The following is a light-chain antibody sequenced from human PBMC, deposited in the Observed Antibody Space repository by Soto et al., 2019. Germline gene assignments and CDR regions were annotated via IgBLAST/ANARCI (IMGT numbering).Light chain of an antibody. CDR1: QGIRND. CDR3: QQYNSYRT. J-gene: IGKJ1*01. Sequence: AIQMTQSPSSLSASVGDRVTITCRASQGIRNDLGWYQQKPGKAPKLLIYAASSLQSGVPSRFSGSGSGTDLTLTISSLQPEDFATYYCQQYNSYRTFGQGTKVDIK. V-gene: IGKV1-6*01. CDR2: AAS.